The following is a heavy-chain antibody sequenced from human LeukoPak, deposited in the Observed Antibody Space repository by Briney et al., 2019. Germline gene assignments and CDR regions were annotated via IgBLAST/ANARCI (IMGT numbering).Heavy chain of an antibody. J-gene: IGHJ4*02. V-gene: IGHV3-23*01. CDR2: ISESGDTT. CDR1: GFTFSSYA. D-gene: IGHD5-24*01. Sequence: PGGSLRLTCAASGFTFSSYAMNWVRQAPGKGLEWVSSISESGDTTDYADSVKGRFTISRDNSKNTLFLQMNSLGAEDTAVYYCARRSRDGWCFDYWGQGTLVTVSS. CDR3: ARRSRDGWCFDY.